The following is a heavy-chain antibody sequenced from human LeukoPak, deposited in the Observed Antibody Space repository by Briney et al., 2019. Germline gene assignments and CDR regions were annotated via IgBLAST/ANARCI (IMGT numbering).Heavy chain of an antibody. Sequence: GGSLRLSCAASGFTFINYNMNWVRQAPGKGLEWVSYISGTSRSAIYYADSVKGRFTISRDNAKNSLYLQMNSLRAEDTAVYYCARDLPCNNGSCYTGAFDYWGRETLVTVSS. V-gene: IGHV3-48*04. CDR3: ARDLPCNNGSCYTGAFDY. D-gene: IGHD2-2*02. J-gene: IGHJ4*02. CDR1: GFTFINYN. CDR2: ISGTSRSAI.